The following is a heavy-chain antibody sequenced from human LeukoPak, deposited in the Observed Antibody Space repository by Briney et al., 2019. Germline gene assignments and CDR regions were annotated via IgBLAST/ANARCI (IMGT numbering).Heavy chain of an antibody. CDR3: ARDYGPSGYDIMDV. Sequence: GGSLRLSCAASGFTFSSYWMGWVRQAPGQGLEWVANIKHEGSEKYYVDSVKGRFTISRDNAENSLYLQMSSLRAEDTAVYYCARDYGPSGYDIMDVWGQGTRVTVSS. CDR2: IKHEGSEK. J-gene: IGHJ6*02. CDR1: GFTFSSYW. V-gene: IGHV3-7*01. D-gene: IGHD5-12*01.